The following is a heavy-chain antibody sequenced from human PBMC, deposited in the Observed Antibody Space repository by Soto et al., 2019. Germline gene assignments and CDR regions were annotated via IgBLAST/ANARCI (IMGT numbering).Heavy chain of an antibody. CDR1: GGSISSGGYY. CDR2: IYYSGST. J-gene: IGHJ5*02. D-gene: IGHD6-19*01. CDR3: ARAPGPEFLSGWYWFDP. V-gene: IGHV4-31*03. Sequence: LSLTCTVSGGSISSGGYYWSWIRQHPGKGLEWIGYIYYSGSTYYNPSLKSRVTISVDTSKNQFSLKLSSVTAADTAVYYCARAPGPEFLSGWYWFDPWGQGTLVTVSS.